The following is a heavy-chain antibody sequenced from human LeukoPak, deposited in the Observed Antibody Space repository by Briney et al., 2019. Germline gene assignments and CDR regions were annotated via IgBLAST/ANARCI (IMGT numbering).Heavy chain of an antibody. CDR2: VYYSGIS. V-gene: IGHV4-39*07. J-gene: IGHJ2*01. Sequence: KSSETLSLTCTVSGGSIISGGSYWGWIRQPPGKGLEWIGSVYYSGISYYNPSLRSRVSISVVTSNQFSLRLSAVTAADTAVYYCSRRDCSQSNCFYWYFDVWGRGTLLTVSS. D-gene: IGHD2-15*01. CDR1: GGSIISGGSY. CDR3: SRRDCSQSNCFYWYFDV.